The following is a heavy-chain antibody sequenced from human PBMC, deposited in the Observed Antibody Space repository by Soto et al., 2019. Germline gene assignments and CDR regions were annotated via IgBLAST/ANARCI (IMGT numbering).Heavy chain of an antibody. CDR1: GGSISSYY. CDR3: ARAWGRVFDY. J-gene: IGHJ4*02. Sequence: QVQLQESGPGLVKPSETLSLTCTVSGGSISSYYWSWIRQPPGKALEWIGYIYYSGSTNYNPSLKSRVTISVDTSKNQFSLKLSSVTSADTAVYYCARAWGRVFDYWGQGTLVTVSS. D-gene: IGHD2-15*01. V-gene: IGHV4-59*01. CDR2: IYYSGST.